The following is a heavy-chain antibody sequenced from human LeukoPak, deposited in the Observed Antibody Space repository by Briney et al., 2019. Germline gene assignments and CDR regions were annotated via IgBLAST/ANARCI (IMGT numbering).Heavy chain of an antibody. CDR2: IYSSGST. CDR1: GGSISSYY. J-gene: IGHJ4*02. V-gene: IGHV4-4*07. D-gene: IGHD6-13*01. Sequence: SETLSLTCTVSGGSISSYYWSWIRQPARKGLEWIGRIYSSGSTTYNPSLKSRVTMSVDTSKNQFSLTLSSVTAADTAVYYCARGGPDGSSWYGYFDYWGQGTLVTVSS. CDR3: ARGGPDGSSWYGYFDY.